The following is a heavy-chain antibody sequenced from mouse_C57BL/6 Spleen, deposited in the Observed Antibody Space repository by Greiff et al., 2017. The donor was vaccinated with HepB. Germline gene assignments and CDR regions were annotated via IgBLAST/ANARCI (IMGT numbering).Heavy chain of an antibody. CDR3: TKITTVEGY. J-gene: IGHJ2*01. Sequence: EVQGVESGGGLVQPGGSMKLSCVASGFTFSNYWMNWVRQSPEKGLEWVAQIRLKSDNYATHYAESVKGRFTISRDDSKSSVYLQMNNLRAEDTGIYYCTKITTVEGYWGQGTTLTVSS. D-gene: IGHD1-1*01. CDR2: IRLKSDNYAT. CDR1: GFTFSNYW. V-gene: IGHV6-3*01.